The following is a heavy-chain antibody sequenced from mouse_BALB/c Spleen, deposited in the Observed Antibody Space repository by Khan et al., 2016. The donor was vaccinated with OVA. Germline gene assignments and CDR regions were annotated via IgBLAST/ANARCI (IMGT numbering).Heavy chain of an antibody. CDR3: ARLAYYYDGEGFAY. D-gene: IGHD1-1*02. CDR1: GFTFSTYG. V-gene: IGHV5-6*01. CDR2: ISSGGSYT. Sequence: EVQGVESGGDLVKPEGSLKLSCAASGFTFSTYGMSWVRQTPDKRLEWVATISSGGSYTYYPDSVQGRFTISRDNAKNTLYLQMSSLKSEDTAMFYCARLAYYYDGEGFAYWGQGTLVTVSA. J-gene: IGHJ3*01.